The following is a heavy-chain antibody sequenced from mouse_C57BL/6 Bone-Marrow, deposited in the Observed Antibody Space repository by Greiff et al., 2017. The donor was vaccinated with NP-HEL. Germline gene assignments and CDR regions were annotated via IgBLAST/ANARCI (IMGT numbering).Heavy chain of an antibody. J-gene: IGHJ3*01. Sequence: VQLKESGPELVKPGASVKMSCKASGYTFTDYNMHWVKQSHGKSLEWIGYINPNNGGTSYNQKFKGKATLTVNKSSSTAYMELRSLTSEDSAVYYCANYYGSTWFAYWGQGTLVTVSA. CDR3: ANYYGSTWFAY. D-gene: IGHD1-1*01. CDR2: INPNNGGT. V-gene: IGHV1-22*01. CDR1: GYTFTDYN.